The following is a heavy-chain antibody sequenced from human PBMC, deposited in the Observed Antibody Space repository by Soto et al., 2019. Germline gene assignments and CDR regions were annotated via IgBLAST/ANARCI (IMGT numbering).Heavy chain of an antibody. CDR1: GGSISSSSYY. CDR3: TTGIVGARGIDY. V-gene: IGHV4-39*01. Sequence: QLQLQESGPGLVKPSETLSLTCTVSGGSISSSSYYWGWIRQPPGKGLEWIGSIYYSGSTYYNPSLKRRVTISVDTSQNQLSLKLSSVTAADTAVYYCTTGIVGARGIDYWGQGTLVTVSS. J-gene: IGHJ4*02. CDR2: IYYSGST. D-gene: IGHD1-26*01.